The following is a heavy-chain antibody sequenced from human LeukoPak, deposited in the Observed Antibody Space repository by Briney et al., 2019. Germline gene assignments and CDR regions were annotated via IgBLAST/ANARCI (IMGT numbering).Heavy chain of an antibody. D-gene: IGHD4-11*01. V-gene: IGHV3-30*02. CDR3: AKGDSNYSDH. CDR2: VRSDGTNK. J-gene: IGHJ4*02. CDR1: GFTFTRNA. Sequence: GGSLRLSCAVSGFTFTRNAINWVRQAPGKGLEWVAFVRSDGTNKYYADSVKGRFTISGDNSKNTLYLQMNSLRAEDTAVYYCAKGDSNYSDHWGQGTLVIVSS.